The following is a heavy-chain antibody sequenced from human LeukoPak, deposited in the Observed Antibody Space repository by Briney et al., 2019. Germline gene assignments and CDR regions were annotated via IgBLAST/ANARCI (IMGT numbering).Heavy chain of an antibody. CDR2: ISYDGRNT. D-gene: IGHD4-17*01. J-gene: IGHJ4*02. CDR3: ARNSVTPGYYFDY. CDR1: GFTFGSYS. V-gene: IGHV3-30*04. Sequence: GGSLRLSCAASGFTFGSYSMHWVRQAPGKGLEWVAVISYDGRNTYYAKSVKGRFTISRDDSKNTLYLQMNSLRADDTAVYYCARNSVTPGYYFDYWGQGTLVTVSS.